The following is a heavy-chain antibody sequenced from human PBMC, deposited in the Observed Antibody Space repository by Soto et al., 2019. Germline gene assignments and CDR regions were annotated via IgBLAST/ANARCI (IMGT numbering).Heavy chain of an antibody. CDR2: IIPIFGTA. D-gene: IGHD2-2*01. CDR1: GGSFSSYA. V-gene: IGHV1-69*01. Sequence: QVQLVQSGAEVKKPGSSVKVSCKASGGSFSSYAISWVRQAPGQGLEWMGGIIPIFGTANYAQKFQGRVTISADESTSTAYIELSILRSEDTAVYYCARDRAYANNWFDPWGQGTLVTVSS. J-gene: IGHJ5*02. CDR3: ARDRAYANNWFDP.